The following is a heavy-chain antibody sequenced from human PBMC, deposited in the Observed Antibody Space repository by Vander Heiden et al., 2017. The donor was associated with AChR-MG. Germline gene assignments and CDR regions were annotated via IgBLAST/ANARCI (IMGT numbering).Heavy chain of an antibody. J-gene: IGHJ4*02. CDR3: ARDEGAAGN. CDR2: INEDGSER. Sequence: EVRLLESGGGLLQPGGSLGLSCVVSGLTYRISWMTWVRHSPGKGLEWLANINEDGSERNYVDSVRGRFTISRDNAKNSLYLQMNSLTAEDTAVYYCARDEGAAGNWGQGALVTVSS. V-gene: IGHV3-7*03. CDR1: GLTYRISW.